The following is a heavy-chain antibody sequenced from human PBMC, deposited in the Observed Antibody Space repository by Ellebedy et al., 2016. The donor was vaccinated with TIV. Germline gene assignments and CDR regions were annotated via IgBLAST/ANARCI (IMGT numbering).Heavy chain of an antibody. Sequence: GESLKISCAASGFTFSSYTMNWVRQAPGKGLEWVSFISNTSSFIYYADSVKGRFTISRDNAKNSLYLQMNSLRAEDTAVYYCARDAARESNVLEFDYWGQGTLVTVSS. CDR2: ISNTSSFI. J-gene: IGHJ4*02. CDR1: GFTFSSYT. V-gene: IGHV3-21*01. D-gene: IGHD6-6*01. CDR3: ARDAARESNVLEFDY.